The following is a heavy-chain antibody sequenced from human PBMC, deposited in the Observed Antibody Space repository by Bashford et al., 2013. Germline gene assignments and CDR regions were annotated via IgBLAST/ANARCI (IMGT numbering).Heavy chain of an antibody. V-gene: IGHV4-34*01. D-gene: IGHD4-23*01. CDR3: ARSGSYGGNWIGY. J-gene: IGHJ4*02. CDR2: INHSGST. CDR1: GGSISGHY. Sequence: SETLSLTCTVSGGSISGHYWSWIRQPPGKGLEWIGEINHSGSTNYNPSLKSRVTISVDTSKNQFSLKLSSVTAADTAVYYCARSGSYGGNWIGYWGQGTLVTVSS.